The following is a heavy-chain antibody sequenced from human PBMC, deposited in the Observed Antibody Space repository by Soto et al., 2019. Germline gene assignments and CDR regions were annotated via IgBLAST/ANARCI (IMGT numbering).Heavy chain of an antibody. J-gene: IGHJ4*02. CDR2: ISYDGTNK. V-gene: IGHV3-30-3*01. D-gene: IGHD6-13*01. Sequence: QEQLVESGGGVVQPGRSLRLSCVASGFTFSSYAMHWVRQAPGKGLEWVAAISYDGTNKYYADSVKGRFTISRDNSKNTLYLQMNSLRTEDTSVYYCARAVRSSWGFDYWGQGTLVTVSS. CDR1: GFTFSSYA. CDR3: ARAVRSSWGFDY.